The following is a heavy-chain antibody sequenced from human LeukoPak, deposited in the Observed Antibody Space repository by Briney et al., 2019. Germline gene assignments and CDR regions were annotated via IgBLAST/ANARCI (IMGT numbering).Heavy chain of an antibody. CDR1: GYTFTSYG. Sequence: ASVKVSCKASGYTFTSYGISWVRQAPGQGLEWMGWISAYNGNTNYARKLQGRVTMTTDTSTSTAYMELRSLRSDDTAVYYCARAIAARPGYYFDYWGQGTLVTVSS. CDR3: ARAIAARPGYYFDY. D-gene: IGHD6-6*01. CDR2: ISAYNGNT. V-gene: IGHV1-18*01. J-gene: IGHJ4*02.